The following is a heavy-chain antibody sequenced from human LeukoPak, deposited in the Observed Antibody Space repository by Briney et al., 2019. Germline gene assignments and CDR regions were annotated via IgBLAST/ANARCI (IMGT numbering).Heavy chain of an antibody. Sequence: PSETLSLTCTVSGYSISSGYYWGWIRQPPGKGLEWIGSIYHSGSTYYNPSLKSRVTISVDTSKNQFSLKLSSVTAADTAVYYCAREFSGWYSRANDAFDIWGQGTMVTVSS. J-gene: IGHJ3*02. CDR1: GYSISSGYY. D-gene: IGHD6-19*01. CDR2: IYHSGST. V-gene: IGHV4-38-2*02. CDR3: AREFSGWYSRANDAFDI.